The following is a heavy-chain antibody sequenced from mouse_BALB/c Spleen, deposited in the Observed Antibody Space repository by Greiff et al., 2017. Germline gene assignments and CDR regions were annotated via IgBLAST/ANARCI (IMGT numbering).Heavy chain of an antibody. CDR2: ISDGGSYT. CDR1: GFTFSDYY. CDR3: ARGGTGFAY. D-gene: IGHD3-3*01. J-gene: IGHJ3*01. Sequence: EVKLVESGGGLVKPGGSLKLSCAASGFTFSDYYMYWVRQTPEKRLEWVATISDGGSYTYYPDSVKGRFTISRDNAKNNLYLQMSSLKSEDTAMYYCARGGTGFAYWGQGTLVTVSA. V-gene: IGHV5-4*02.